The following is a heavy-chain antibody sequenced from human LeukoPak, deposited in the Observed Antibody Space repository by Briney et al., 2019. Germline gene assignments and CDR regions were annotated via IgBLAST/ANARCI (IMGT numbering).Heavy chain of an antibody. D-gene: IGHD3-22*01. CDR2: IKQDGSEK. J-gene: IGHJ6*03. CDR1: GFTFSSYG. Sequence: GGSLRLSCAASGFTFSSYGMHWVRQAPGKGLEWVANIKQDGSEKYYVDSVKGRFTISRDNAKNSLYLQMNSLRAEDTAVYYCARDRFTVNYYDSSGYYYHGRYYYYYMDVWGKGTTVTVSS. CDR3: ARDRFTVNYYDSSGYYYHGRYYYYYMDV. V-gene: IGHV3-7*01.